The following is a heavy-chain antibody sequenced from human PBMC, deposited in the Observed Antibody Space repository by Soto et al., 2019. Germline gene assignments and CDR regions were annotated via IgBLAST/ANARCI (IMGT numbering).Heavy chain of an antibody. CDR3: TTDNCSGGRCTGWDV. D-gene: IGHD2-15*01. CDR2: INQGGSDN. Sequence: EVQLVESGGGLVQPGGSLKLSCAASGLAFGNYWMNWVRQGPGKGLEWVANINQGGSDNYYTDSVKGRFTISRDNAKNSLFLQMNSLRAEDTAVYYCTTDNCSGGRCTGWDVWGKGTTVTVSS. V-gene: IGHV3-7*05. J-gene: IGHJ6*04. CDR1: GLAFGNYW.